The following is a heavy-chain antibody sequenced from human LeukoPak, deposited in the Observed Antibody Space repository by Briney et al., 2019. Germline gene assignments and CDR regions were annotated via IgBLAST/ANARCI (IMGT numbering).Heavy chain of an antibody. J-gene: IGHJ4*02. Sequence: GGSLRLSCAASGFTFSNTWMNWVRQAPGKGLEWVGRIQSKTDGGTTGYAAPVKGRFTISRDDSKTTLYLQMNSLKTEDTAVYYCATLTVRGVINIWGQGTLVTVSS. D-gene: IGHD3-10*01. CDR3: ATLTVRGVINI. CDR1: GFTFSNTW. CDR2: IQSKTDGGTT. V-gene: IGHV3-15*01.